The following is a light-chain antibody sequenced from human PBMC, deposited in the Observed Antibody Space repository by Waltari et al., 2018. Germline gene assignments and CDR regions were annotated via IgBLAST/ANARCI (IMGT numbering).Light chain of an antibody. Sequence: DIQLTQSPSFLSASVGDRVTTTCRASQDISSYLAWYQQKPEKAPKLLIYAASSLQSGVPPRFSGSGSGSEFTLTISSLQPEDIATYYCQQLNSYPRTFGQGTRVEIK. CDR1: QDISSY. CDR2: AAS. CDR3: QQLNSYPRT. V-gene: IGKV1-9*01. J-gene: IGKJ1*01.